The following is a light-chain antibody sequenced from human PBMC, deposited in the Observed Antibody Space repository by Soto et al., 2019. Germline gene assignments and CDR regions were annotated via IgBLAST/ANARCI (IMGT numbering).Light chain of an antibody. J-gene: IGLJ3*02. CDR2: EVN. V-gene: IGLV2-14*01. CDR3: CSSTSTSARV. CDR1: SSDVGGYDY. Sequence: QSALIQPASVSGSPGQSITISCTGTSSDVGGYDYVSWYQQHPGKVPKLLILEVNNRPSGVSHRFSGSKSGNTASLTISGLEPDDEADYCCCSSTSTSARVFGGGTKLTVL.